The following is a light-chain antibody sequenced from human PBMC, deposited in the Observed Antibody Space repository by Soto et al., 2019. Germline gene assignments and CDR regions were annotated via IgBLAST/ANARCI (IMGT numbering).Light chain of an antibody. CDR2: GIS. Sequence: EIVMTQSPVTLSVSPGERVTLSCRASQSLATNLAWYQQKPGQTPRLVIYGISARASGIPGRFSGSGFGTDFTITISSLQPEDSAVYYCQKYLDWPLTFGGGTKVEI. CDR3: QKYLDWPLT. J-gene: IGKJ4*01. V-gene: IGKV3-15*01. CDR1: QSLATN.